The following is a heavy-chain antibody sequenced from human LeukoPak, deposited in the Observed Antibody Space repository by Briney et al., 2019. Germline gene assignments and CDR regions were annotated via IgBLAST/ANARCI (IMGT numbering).Heavy chain of an antibody. CDR2: IYYRGST. V-gene: IGHV4-59*01. J-gene: IGHJ4*02. CDR3: ARNYGGKFDY. CDR1: GGSISSYY. Sequence: SETLSLTCTVSGGSISSYYWSWIRQPPGKGLEWIGYIYYRGSTNYNPSLKSRLTMSVDTSKNQFSLKLSSVTAADTAVYYCARNYGGKFDYWGQGTLVTVSS. D-gene: IGHD4-23*01.